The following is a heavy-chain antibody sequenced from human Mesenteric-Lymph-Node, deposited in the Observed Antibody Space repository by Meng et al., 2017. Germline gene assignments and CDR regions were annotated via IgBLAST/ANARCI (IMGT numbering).Heavy chain of an antibody. D-gene: IGHD6-13*01. J-gene: IGHJ5*02. CDR1: GGPSNGGSYC. Sequence: LESGPGLVKPPETLSLSSPVSGGPSNGGSYCWGWIREPPGKGLEWIGSIYYSGRTYYNPSLKSRVTISVDTSKNQFSLKLSSVTAADTAVYYCARPIAAAGWFDPWGQGTLVTVSS. CDR2: IYYSGRT. CDR3: ARPIAAAGWFDP. V-gene: IGHV4-39*01.